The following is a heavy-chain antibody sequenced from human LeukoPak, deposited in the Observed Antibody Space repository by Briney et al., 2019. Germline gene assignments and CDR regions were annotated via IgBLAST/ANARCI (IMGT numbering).Heavy chain of an antibody. CDR1: GYPVTGLS. CDR2: INPNSGLT. CDR3: ASALGPGVKRHFDY. V-gene: IGHV1-2*02. D-gene: IGHD3-10*01. Sequence: GASVELSCYASGYPVTGLSMHWVARAPRHRLGWLGWINPNSGLTMYAQKAQGRVTTTRDASLSPAYMERSRLRCDDTAVYYWASALGPGVKRHFDYWGQGTLVSVSS. J-gene: IGHJ4*02.